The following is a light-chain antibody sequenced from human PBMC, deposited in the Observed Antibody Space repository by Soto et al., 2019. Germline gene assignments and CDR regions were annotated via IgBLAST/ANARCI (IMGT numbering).Light chain of an antibody. CDR1: QSVRSSH. Sequence: EIVLTQSPGTLSLSPVERATLSCRTSQSVRSSHLAWYQQKPGQAPRLLIYGASSRATGIPDRFSGSGSGTDFTLTISRLEPEDFAVYHCQQYSSSPLTFGGGTKV. J-gene: IGKJ4*01. CDR3: QQYSSSPLT. CDR2: GAS. V-gene: IGKV3-20*01.